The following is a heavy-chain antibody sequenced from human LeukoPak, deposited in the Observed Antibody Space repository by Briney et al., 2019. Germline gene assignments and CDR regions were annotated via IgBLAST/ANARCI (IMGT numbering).Heavy chain of an antibody. J-gene: IGHJ4*02. V-gene: IGHV3-7*04. CDR1: GFTFSTSW. Sequence: GGSLRLSCAASGFTFSTSWMTWVRQAPGKGLEFVANIKHDGSEKYYVDSVQGRFTISRDNAKNSLYLQMNSLRAEDTAVYYCARAVSGSCLFDYWGQGTLVTVSS. D-gene: IGHD1-26*01. CDR2: IKHDGSEK. CDR3: ARAVSGSCLFDY.